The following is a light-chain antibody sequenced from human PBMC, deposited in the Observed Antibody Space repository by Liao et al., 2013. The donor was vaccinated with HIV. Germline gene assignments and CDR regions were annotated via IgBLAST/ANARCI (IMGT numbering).Light chain of an antibody. CDR3: QVWDHSSDQGV. CDR2: QDS. V-gene: IGLV3-1*01. Sequence: SYELTQPPSVSVSPGHTATITCSGHRLGDKFTSWYQQKPGQSPVLVIYQDSKRPSGIPERISRSISGNTATLTISGVETGDEADYFCQVWDHSSDQGVFGGGTKLTVL. CDR1: RLGDKF. J-gene: IGLJ3*02.